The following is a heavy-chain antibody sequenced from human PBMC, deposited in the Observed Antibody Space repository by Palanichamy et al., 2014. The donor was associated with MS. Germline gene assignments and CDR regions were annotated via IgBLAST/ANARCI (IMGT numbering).Heavy chain of an antibody. J-gene: IGHJ4*02. CDR1: GGSFDIYY. V-gene: IGHV4-59*01. Sequence: QVHLQESGPGLVKPSETLSLTCLVSGGSFDIYYWSWFRQPPGKGLEWIGYVFDSGITGYNTSLQSRVTISLDTSKKQFSLNLHSVTAADTAVYYCAGFRAGGFWGQGTLVTVSS. CDR2: VFDSGIT. CDR3: AGFRAGGF. D-gene: IGHD3-10*01.